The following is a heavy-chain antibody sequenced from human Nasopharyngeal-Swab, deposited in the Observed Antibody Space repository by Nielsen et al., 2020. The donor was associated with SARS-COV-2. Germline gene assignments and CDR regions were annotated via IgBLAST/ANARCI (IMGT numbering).Heavy chain of an antibody. J-gene: IGHJ4*02. D-gene: IGHD6-19*01. V-gene: IGHV4-39*01. CDR3: AARGSSGWFGY. CDR1: GCSISSSSYY. CDR2: IYYSGST. Sequence: ESLKISCTVSGCSISSSSYYWGWIRQPPGKGLEWIGSIYYSGSTYYNPSLKSRVTISVDTSKNQFSLKLSSATAADTAVYYCAARGSSGWFGYWGQGTLVTVSS.